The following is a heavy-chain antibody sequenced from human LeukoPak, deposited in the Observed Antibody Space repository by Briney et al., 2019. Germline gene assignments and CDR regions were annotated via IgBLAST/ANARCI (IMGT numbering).Heavy chain of an antibody. Sequence: ASVKVSCKASGYSFTSYAMHWVRQAPGQRLEWMGWINAGNGNTKYSQKFQGRVTITRDTSASTAYMELSSLRSEDTAVYYCATDSERIAAAGYWGQGTLVTVSS. CDR3: ATDSERIAAAGY. D-gene: IGHD6-13*01. CDR2: INAGNGNT. V-gene: IGHV1-3*01. CDR1: GYSFTSYA. J-gene: IGHJ4*02.